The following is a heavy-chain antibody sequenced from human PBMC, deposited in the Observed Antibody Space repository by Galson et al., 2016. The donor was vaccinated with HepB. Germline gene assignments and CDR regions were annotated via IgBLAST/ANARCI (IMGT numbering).Heavy chain of an antibody. CDR2: IYSAGST. CDR1: GFTVGNNF. V-gene: IGHV3-53*01. CDR3: EAVSSSSGEDFDY. J-gene: IGHJ4*02. Sequence: LRLSCAVSGFTVGNNFMSWVRQAPGKGLEWVSLIYSAGSTDYADSVTGRFTISRDNAKNSLYLQMNRLRAEDTAVYYCEAVSSSSGEDFDYWGQGTLVTVSS. D-gene: IGHD6-6*01.